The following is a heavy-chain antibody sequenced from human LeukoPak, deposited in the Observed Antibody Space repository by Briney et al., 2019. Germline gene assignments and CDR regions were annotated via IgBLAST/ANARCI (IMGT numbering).Heavy chain of an antibody. Sequence: ASETLSLTCTVSGGSISSYYWSWIRQPPGKGLEWIGYIYYSGSTNYNPSLKSRVTISVDTSKNQFSLKLSSVTAADTAVYYCARDTGGYYYDSSGYYVGYFDLWGRGTLVTVSS. V-gene: IGHV4-59*01. D-gene: IGHD3-22*01. CDR3: ARDTGGYYYDSSGYYVGYFDL. CDR2: IYYSGST. J-gene: IGHJ2*01. CDR1: GGSISSYY.